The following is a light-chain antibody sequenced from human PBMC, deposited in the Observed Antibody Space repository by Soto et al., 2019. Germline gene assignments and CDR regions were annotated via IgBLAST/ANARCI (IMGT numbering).Light chain of an antibody. J-gene: IGKJ4*01. Sequence: DIQMTQSPSSLSASVGDRVTITCRASQSISRNLNWYQQKPGKAPKLLIYAASSLQSGVPSRFSGGGSGTDFTLTISSLQPEDFATYSCQQSYSTPLTFGGGTKVHIK. CDR2: AAS. CDR1: QSISRN. CDR3: QQSYSTPLT. V-gene: IGKV1-39*01.